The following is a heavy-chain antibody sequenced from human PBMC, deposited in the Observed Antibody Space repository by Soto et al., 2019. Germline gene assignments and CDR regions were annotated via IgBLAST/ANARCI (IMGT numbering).Heavy chain of an antibody. CDR3: ARDFPTTYYDILTGYLFDY. Sequence: QVQLVQSGAEVKKPGASVKVSCKASGYTFTSYGISWVRQVPGQGLEWMGWISAYNGNTNYAQKLQGRVTMTTDTSTSTAYMELRSLRSDDTAVYYCARDFPTTYYDILTGYLFDYWGQGTLVTVSS. V-gene: IGHV1-18*04. D-gene: IGHD3-9*01. CDR2: ISAYNGNT. CDR1: GYTFTSYG. J-gene: IGHJ4*02.